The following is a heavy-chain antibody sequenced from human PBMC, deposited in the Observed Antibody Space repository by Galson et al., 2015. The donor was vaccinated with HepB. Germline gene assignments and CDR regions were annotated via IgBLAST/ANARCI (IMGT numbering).Heavy chain of an antibody. J-gene: IGHJ6*02. D-gene: IGHD6-13*01. V-gene: IGHV1-46*01. Sequence: SVKVSCKASGYTSTSYYMHWVRQAPGQGLEWMGIINPSGGSTSYAQKFQGRVTMTRDTSTSTVYMELSSLRSEDTAVYYCAIRRGYSSSPALYYYYGMDVWGQGTTVTVSS. CDR2: INPSGGST. CDR1: GYTSTSYY. CDR3: AIRRGYSSSPALYYYYGMDV.